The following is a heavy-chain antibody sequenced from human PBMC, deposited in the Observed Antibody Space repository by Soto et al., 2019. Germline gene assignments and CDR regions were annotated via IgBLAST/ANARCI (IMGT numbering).Heavy chain of an antibody. CDR2: MRPDSGGA. J-gene: IGHJ4*02. V-gene: IGHV1-2*02. D-gene: IGHD3-16*01. CDR1: GYTFTGYY. Sequence: ASVKVSCKASGYTFTGYYLRWIRQAPGQGLQWMGWMRPDSGGANYAQKFQGRVSMTRDTSTSTFYMELSRLASDDTAVYYCARAPHEGVYDYWGQGTQITVSS. CDR3: ARAPHEGVYDY.